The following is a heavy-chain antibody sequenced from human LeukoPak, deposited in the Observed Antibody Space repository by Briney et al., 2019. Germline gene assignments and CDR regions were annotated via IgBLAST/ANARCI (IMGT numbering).Heavy chain of an antibody. CDR2: MYHSGSS. CDR3: ARSSGSLFDY. CDR1: GYSISSGYY. Sequence: SETLSLTCTVSGYSISSGYYWGWIRQPPGKGLEWIGSMYHSGSSYYNPSLKSRVTFLVDTSKNQFSLKLSSVTAADTAVYYCARSSGSLFDYWGQGTLVTVSS. J-gene: IGHJ4*02. V-gene: IGHV4-38-2*02. D-gene: IGHD1-26*01.